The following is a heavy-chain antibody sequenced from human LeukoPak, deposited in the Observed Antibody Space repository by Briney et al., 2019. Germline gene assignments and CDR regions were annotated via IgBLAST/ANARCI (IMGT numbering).Heavy chain of an antibody. V-gene: IGHV3-30-3*01. CDR2: ISYDGSIK. Sequence: GGSLRLSCEASGFTFSSYAMHWVRQAPREGLEWVAVISYDGSIKYYADSVKGRFTISRDNSKNTLYLQMNSLRAEDTAVYYCARGTTRYCEYWGQGTLVTVSA. D-gene: IGHD1-1*01. CDR3: ARGTTRYCEY. CDR1: GFTFSSYA. J-gene: IGHJ4*02.